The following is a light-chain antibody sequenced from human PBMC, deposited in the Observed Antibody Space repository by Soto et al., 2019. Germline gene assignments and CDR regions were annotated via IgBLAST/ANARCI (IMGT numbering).Light chain of an antibody. CDR2: EVS. CDR1: SSDVGGYKF. J-gene: IGLJ2*01. Sequence: QSALTQPASVSGSPGQSITISCTGTSSDVGGYKFVSWYQQHTGKAPKVMIYEVSNRPSGVSNRFSGSKSGNTASLTISGLQAEDEADYYCSSYTSMSTLIFGGGTKLTVL. CDR3: SSYTSMSTLI. V-gene: IGLV2-14*01.